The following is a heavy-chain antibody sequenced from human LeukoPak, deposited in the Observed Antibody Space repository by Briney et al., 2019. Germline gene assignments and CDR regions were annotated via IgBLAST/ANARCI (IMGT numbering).Heavy chain of an antibody. D-gene: IGHD6-19*01. CDR1: GYSFTSYW. J-gene: IGHJ4*02. Sequence: PGESLKISCRASGYSFTSYWIGWVRQMPGKGLELIGIIYPADSDTRYSPSFQGQVTISADKSITTAYLQWRSLKASDTAIYFCATGYSSGWNGYYFDYWGQGTPVTVSS. V-gene: IGHV5-51*01. CDR2: IYPADSDT. CDR3: ATGYSSGWNGYYFDY.